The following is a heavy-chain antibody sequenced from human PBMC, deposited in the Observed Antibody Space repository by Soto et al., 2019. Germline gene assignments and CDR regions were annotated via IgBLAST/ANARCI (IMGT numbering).Heavy chain of an antibody. V-gene: IGHV1-69*13. CDR2: IIPIFGTA. Sequence: SVKVSCKASGGTFSSYAISWVRQAPGQGLEWMGGIIPIFGTANYAQKFQGRVTITADESTSTAYMELSSLRSEDTAVYYCARGQRVRGLVPGGMDVWGQGTTVTVSS. CDR3: ARGQRVRGLVPGGMDV. CDR1: GGTFSSYA. J-gene: IGHJ6*02. D-gene: IGHD3-10*01.